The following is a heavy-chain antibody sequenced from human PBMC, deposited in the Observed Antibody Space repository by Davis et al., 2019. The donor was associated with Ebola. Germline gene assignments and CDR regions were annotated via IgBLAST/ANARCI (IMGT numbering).Heavy chain of an antibody. CDR3: AKITAVAEAPG. CDR2: ISGSGGST. J-gene: IGHJ4*02. Sequence: GESLKISCAASGFTFSSYAMSWVRQAPGKGLEWVSAISGSGGSTYYADSVKGRFTISRDNSKNTLYLQMNSLRAEDTAVYYCAKITAVAEAPGWGQGTLVTVSS. D-gene: IGHD6-19*01. V-gene: IGHV3-23*01. CDR1: GFTFSSYA.